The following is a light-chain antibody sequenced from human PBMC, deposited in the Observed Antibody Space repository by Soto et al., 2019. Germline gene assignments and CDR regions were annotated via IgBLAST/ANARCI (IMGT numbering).Light chain of an antibody. CDR1: QSVNSY. V-gene: IGKV3-11*01. J-gene: IGKJ4*01. Sequence: EIVLTQSPATRSLSPGERATLSCRASQSVNSYLAWYQQKPGQAPRLLIYDASNRATGIPARFSGSGSGTDFTHTISSLEPEDFAVYYCQQRSDWPLTFGGGTKVEIK. CDR2: DAS. CDR3: QQRSDWPLT.